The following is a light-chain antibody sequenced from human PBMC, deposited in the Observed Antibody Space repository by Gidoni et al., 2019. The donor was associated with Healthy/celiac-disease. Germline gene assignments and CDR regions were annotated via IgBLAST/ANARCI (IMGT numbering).Light chain of an antibody. J-gene: IGKJ3*01. CDR2: KAS. CDR3: QQYNSYPIT. V-gene: IGKV1-5*03. CDR1: QSISSW. Sequence: DIQMTQSPSTLPASVGDRVTITCRASQSISSWLAWYQQKPGKAPKLLIYKASSLESGVPSRFSSSGSGTEFTLTISSLQPDDFATYYCQQYNSYPITFXPXTKVDIK.